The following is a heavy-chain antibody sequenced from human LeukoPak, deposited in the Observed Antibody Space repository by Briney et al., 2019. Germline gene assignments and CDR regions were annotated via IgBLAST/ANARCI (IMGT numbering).Heavy chain of an antibody. Sequence: GRSLRLSCAASGFTFDDYAIHWVRQAPGKGLEWVSLISGDGGNTYYAKSMKGRFTISRDNSKNTLYLQMSSLRSEDTAFYYCTKDVGSGSYYYFESWGQGTLVTVSS. CDR3: TKDVGSGSYYYFES. CDR2: ISGDGGNT. D-gene: IGHD1-26*01. J-gene: IGHJ4*02. CDR1: GFTFDDYA. V-gene: IGHV3-43*02.